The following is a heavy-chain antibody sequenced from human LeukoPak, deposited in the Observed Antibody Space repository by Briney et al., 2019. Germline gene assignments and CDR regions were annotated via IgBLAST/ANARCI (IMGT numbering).Heavy chain of an antibody. CDR2: IYTSGST. V-gene: IGHV4-61*02. D-gene: IGHD3-16*02. J-gene: IGHJ3*02. CDR1: GGSISSGSYY. CDR3: ASNDWGSYCYDGAFDI. Sequence: SQTLSLTCTVSGGSISSGSYYWSWMRQPAGKGLEWIGRIYTSGSTNYNPSLKSRVTISVDTSKNQFSLKLSSVPAADTAVYYCASNDWGSYCYDGAFDIWGQGTMVTVSS.